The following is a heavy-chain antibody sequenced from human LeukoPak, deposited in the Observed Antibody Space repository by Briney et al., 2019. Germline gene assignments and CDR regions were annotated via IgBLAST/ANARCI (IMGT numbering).Heavy chain of an antibody. CDR2: ISSSSSYI. J-gene: IGHJ4*02. Sequence: GGSLRLSCAASGFTFSTYSMNWVRQAPGKGLEWVSSISSSSSYIYYADSVKGRFTISRDNAKNSLYLQMNSLRAEDTAVYYCAKDGYNLIPSDYWGQGTLVTVSS. CDR3: AKDGYNLIPSDY. CDR1: GFTFSTYS. D-gene: IGHD5-12*01. V-gene: IGHV3-21*01.